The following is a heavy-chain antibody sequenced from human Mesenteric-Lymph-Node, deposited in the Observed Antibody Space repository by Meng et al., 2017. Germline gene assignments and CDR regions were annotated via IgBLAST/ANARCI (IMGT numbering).Heavy chain of an antibody. CDR1: GGSISSSSYY. J-gene: IGHJ1*01. CDR2: IYYSGST. CDR3: ARGYGDYGGNYAEYFQH. V-gene: IGHV4-39*07. Sequence: SETLSLTCTVSGGSISSSSYYWGWIRQPPGKGLEWIGSIYYSGSTYYNPSLKSRVTISVDTSKNQFSLKLSSVTAADTAVYYCARGYGDYGGNYAEYFQHWGQGTLVTFSS. D-gene: IGHD4-23*01.